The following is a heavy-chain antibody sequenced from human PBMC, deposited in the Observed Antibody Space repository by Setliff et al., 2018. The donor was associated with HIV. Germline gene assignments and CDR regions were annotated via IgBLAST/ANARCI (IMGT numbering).Heavy chain of an antibody. V-gene: IGHV4-34*01. CDR3: ARIDGEAADTNY. CDR1: GGSFSGYY. D-gene: IGHD6-13*01. Sequence: LSLTCAVYGGSFSGYYWSWIRQPPGKGLEWIGEINHSGSTNYNPSLKSRVTISVDTSKNQFSLKLSSVTAADTAVYYCARIDGEAADTNYWGQGTLVTVSS. CDR2: INHSGST. J-gene: IGHJ4*02.